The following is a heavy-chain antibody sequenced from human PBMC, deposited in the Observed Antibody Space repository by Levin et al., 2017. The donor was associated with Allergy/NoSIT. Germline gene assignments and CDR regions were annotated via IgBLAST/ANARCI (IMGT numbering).Heavy chain of an antibody. CDR3: ARNGIPALQVRNWFDP. J-gene: IGHJ5*02. CDR2: ISTYNGHT. V-gene: IGHV1-18*01. Sequence: ASVKVSCKASGYTFNNYDIHWVRQAPGQGLEWLGGISTYNGHTNYAQELQGRITMSTDTSSSTVYMELRSLRSEEKAEDYCARNGIPALQVRNWFDPWGQGTPVTVSS. CDR1: GYTFNNYD. D-gene: IGHD2-2*01.